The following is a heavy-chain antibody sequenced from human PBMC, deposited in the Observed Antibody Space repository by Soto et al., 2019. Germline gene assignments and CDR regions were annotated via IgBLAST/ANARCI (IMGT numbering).Heavy chain of an antibody. V-gene: IGHV1-18*01. J-gene: IGHJ3*02. CDR3: VRESTIMIPFGVPAFDI. CDR2: ISAYNGNT. D-gene: IGHD3-16*01. CDR1: GYTFTSYG. Sequence: GASVKVSCKASGYTFTSYGISWVRQAPGQGLEWMGWISAYNGNTNYAQKLQGRVTMTTDTSTSTAYMELRSLRSDDTAVYYCVRESTIMIPFGVPAFDIWGQGTMVTVSS.